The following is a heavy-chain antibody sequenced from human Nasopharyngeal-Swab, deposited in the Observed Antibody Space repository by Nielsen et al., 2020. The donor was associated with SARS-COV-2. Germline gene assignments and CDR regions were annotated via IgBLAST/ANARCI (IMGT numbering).Heavy chain of an antibody. CDR1: GFTFSSYA. Sequence: GESLTISCAASGFTFSSYAMSWVRQAPGKGLEWVSAISGSGGSTYYADSVKGRFTISRDNSKNTLYLQMNSLRAEDTAVYYCAKGWQWLVRDAFDIWGQGTMVTVSS. CDR3: AKGWQWLVRDAFDI. J-gene: IGHJ3*02. D-gene: IGHD6-19*01. CDR2: ISGSGGST. V-gene: IGHV3-23*01.